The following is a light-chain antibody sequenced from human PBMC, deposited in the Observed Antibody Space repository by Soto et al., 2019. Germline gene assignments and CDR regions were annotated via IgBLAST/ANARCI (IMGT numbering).Light chain of an antibody. Sequence: SQMTQSQSSLSASVGDRVTITCQASHDIMKYLNWYQQKPGKAPKLLIYDASNMETGVPSRFTGSGSGTDFTFTISSLQPEDIATYYCQQYEIFPITFAQGTRLAIK. CDR3: QQYEIFPIT. V-gene: IGKV1-33*01. J-gene: IGKJ5*01. CDR2: DAS. CDR1: HDIMKY.